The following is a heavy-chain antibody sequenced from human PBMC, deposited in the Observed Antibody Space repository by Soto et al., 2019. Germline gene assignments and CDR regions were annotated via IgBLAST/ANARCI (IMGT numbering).Heavy chain of an antibody. Sequence: EVQLLESGGGLVQPGGSLRLSCAASGFTFSSYAMSWVRQAPGKGLEWVSAISGSGGSTYYADSVKGRFTISRDNSKNTLYLQMNSLRAEDTAVYYCAKDTGIQLWLRGPGYFDLWGRGTLVTVSS. CDR2: ISGSGGST. J-gene: IGHJ2*01. D-gene: IGHD5-18*01. CDR3: AKDTGIQLWLRGPGYFDL. CDR1: GFTFSSYA. V-gene: IGHV3-23*01.